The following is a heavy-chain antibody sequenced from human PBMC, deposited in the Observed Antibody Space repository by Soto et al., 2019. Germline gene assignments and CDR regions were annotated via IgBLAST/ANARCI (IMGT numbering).Heavy chain of an antibody. CDR3: ARDVGPVTIFGEALSGYFDF. V-gene: IGHV3-7*03. CDR2: IKDDGSER. J-gene: IGHJ4*02. Sequence: GSLRLSCAVSGFSFGSYWMSWVRQAPGKGLEWLASIKDDGSERYYLDSVKGRFTISRDNAKDSLSLQMNSLRGEDTAFYYCARDVGPVTIFGEALSGYFDFWGQGTLVTVSS. D-gene: IGHD3-3*01. CDR1: GFSFGSYW.